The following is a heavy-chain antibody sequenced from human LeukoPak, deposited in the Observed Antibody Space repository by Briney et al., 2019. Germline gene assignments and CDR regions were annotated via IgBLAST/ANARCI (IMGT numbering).Heavy chain of an antibody. V-gene: IGHV3-23*01. CDR2: ISGSGDST. CDR3: ARRSGIAVAGAFDY. Sequence: PGGSLRLSCAASGFTFSNYAMRWVRQAPGKGLEWVSGISGSGDSTYYADSVKGRFTISRDNSKNTLYLQMNSLRAEDTAVYYCARRSGIAVAGAFDYWGQETLVTVSS. J-gene: IGHJ4*02. CDR1: GFTFSNYA. D-gene: IGHD6-19*01.